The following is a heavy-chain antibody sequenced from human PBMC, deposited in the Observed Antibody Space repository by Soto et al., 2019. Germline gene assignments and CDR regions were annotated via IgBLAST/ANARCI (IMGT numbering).Heavy chain of an antibody. D-gene: IGHD6-19*01. CDR3: ARVKQWLSISYYGMDV. CDR1: GYSFTSYS. V-gene: IGHV5-51*01. J-gene: IGHJ6*02. CDR2: IYPGDSDT. Sequence: GESLKISCKGSGYSFTSYSIGWVRQMPGKGLEWMGIIYPGDSDTRYSPSFQGRFTISRDNSKNTLYLQMNSLRAEDTAVYYCARVKQWLSISYYGMDVWGQGTTVTSP.